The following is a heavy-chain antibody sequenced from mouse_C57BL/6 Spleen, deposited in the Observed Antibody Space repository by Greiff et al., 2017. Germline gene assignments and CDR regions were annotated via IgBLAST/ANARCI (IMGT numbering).Heavy chain of an antibody. D-gene: IGHD1-1*01. CDR2: IRYDGST. V-gene: IGHV3-6*01. Sequence: VQLQQSGPGLVKPSQSLSLTCSVTGYSITSGYYWNWIRQFPGNKLEWMGYIRYDGSTNYNPSLKNRNSITRDTSKNQFFLKLNSVTTEDTATYYCARDLYYGSSYWFAYWGQGTLVTVSA. CDR3: ARDLYYGSSYWFAY. J-gene: IGHJ3*01. CDR1: GYSITSGYY.